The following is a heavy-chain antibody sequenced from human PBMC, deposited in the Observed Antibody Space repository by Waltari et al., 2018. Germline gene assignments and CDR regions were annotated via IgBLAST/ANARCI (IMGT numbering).Heavy chain of an antibody. CDR3: ARXPHIVVVTDXXFYGMDV. J-gene: IGHJ6*02. D-gene: IGHD2-21*02. Sequence: QVQLVQSGAAVKKPGASVKVSCKASXYTFTXYGISXVRQAPGQGLEWMGWISAYNGNTNYAQKXQGRVTMTTDTSXSTXYMXXXSXGSDDTAVXXCARXPHIVVVTDXXFYGMDVXGQGTTVTVXS. CDR2: ISAYNGNT. CDR1: XYTFTXYG. V-gene: IGHV1-18*01.